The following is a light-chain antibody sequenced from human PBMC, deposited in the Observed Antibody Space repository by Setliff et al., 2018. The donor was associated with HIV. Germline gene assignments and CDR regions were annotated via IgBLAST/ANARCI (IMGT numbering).Light chain of an antibody. CDR2: EVS. V-gene: IGLV2-14*01. CDR3: NSYTSSSALPYV. Sequence: QSALTQPASVSGSPGQSITISCTGTSSDVGGYKYLSWYQQHPGKAPKLVIYEVSNRPSGVSNRFSGSKSGNTASLTISGLQAEDEADYYCNSYTSSSALPYVFGTGTKVTV. CDR1: SSDVGGYKY. J-gene: IGLJ1*01.